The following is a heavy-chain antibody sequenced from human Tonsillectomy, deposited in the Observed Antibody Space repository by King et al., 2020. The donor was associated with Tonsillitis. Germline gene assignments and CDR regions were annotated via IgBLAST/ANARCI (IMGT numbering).Heavy chain of an antibody. CDR3: AKDRRSYYRAGAFDI. Sequence: VQLVESGGGVVQPGRSLRLSCAASGFTFSTYGMHWVRQAPGKGVEWVAVISYDGTHKNYADSVKGRFSVSRDNVKNTLYLQLISLRAEDTALYYCAKDRRSYYRAGAFDIWGQGTLVTVSS. D-gene: IGHD3-10*01. CDR1: GFTFSTYG. V-gene: IGHV3-30*18. J-gene: IGHJ3*02. CDR2: ISYDGTHK.